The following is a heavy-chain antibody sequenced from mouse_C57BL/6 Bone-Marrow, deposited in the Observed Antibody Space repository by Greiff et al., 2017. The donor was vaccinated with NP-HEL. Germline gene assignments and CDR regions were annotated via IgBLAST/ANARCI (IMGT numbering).Heavy chain of an antibody. CDR3: ATDYYGSTYFDY. V-gene: IGHV5-17*01. CDR2: ISSGSSTI. J-gene: IGHJ2*01. D-gene: IGHD1-1*01. CDR1: GFTFSDYG. Sequence: EVKLQESGGGLVKPGGSLKLSCAASGFTFSDYGMHWVRQAPEKGLEWVAYISSGSSTIYYADTVKGRFTISRDNAKNTLFLQMTSLRSEDTAMYYCATDYYGSTYFDYWGQGTTLTVSS.